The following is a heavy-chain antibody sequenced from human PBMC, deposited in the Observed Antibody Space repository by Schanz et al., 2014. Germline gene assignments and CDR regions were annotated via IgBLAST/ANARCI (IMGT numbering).Heavy chain of an antibody. Sequence: QVQLVESGGGLVKPGGSLRLSCTASGFTFSDYYMTWIRQAPGKGLEWIGEISHSGRTTYNPSLKSRATISVDTSKNQFFLKLSSVAAADTAVYYCARHLAESAAAAFDSWGQGTLVAVS. D-gene: IGHD2-2*01. CDR3: ARHLAESAAAAFDS. V-gene: IGHV4-34*01. J-gene: IGHJ4*02. CDR2: ISHSGRT. CDR1: GFTFSDYY.